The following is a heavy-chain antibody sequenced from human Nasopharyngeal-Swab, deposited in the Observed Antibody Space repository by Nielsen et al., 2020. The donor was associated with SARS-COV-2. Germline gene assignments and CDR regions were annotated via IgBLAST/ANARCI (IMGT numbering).Heavy chain of an antibody. Sequence: GESLKISCMASGYSFVNHWIGWVRQKPGKGLEWMGMVYPGNSEVAYSPSFQGQVTISADKSINTAFLQWSSLRASDTAIYFCARRAARDGYNYEADPWGQGTLVTVSS. CDR1: GYSFVNHW. V-gene: IGHV5-51*01. D-gene: IGHD5-24*01. J-gene: IGHJ5*02. CDR2: VYPGNSEV. CDR3: ARRAARDGYNYEADP.